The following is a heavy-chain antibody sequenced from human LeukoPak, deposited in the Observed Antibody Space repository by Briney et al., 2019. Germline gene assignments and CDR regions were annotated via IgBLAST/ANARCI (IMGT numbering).Heavy chain of an antibody. V-gene: IGHV5-51*01. Sequence: GASLQISCKGSGYIFTSYWIGWVRQMPGKGLEWMGIIYPGDSDTRYSPSFQGQVTISADKSISTAYLQWSSLKASDTAMYYCARRRCTDRAFDIWGEGTMVTVSS. CDR3: ARRRCTDRAFDI. CDR2: IYPGDSDT. J-gene: IGHJ3*02. D-gene: IGHD2-8*01. CDR1: GYIFTSYW.